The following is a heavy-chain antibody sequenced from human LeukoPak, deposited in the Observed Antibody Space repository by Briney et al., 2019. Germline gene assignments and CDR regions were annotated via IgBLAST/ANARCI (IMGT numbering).Heavy chain of an antibody. CDR1: GYTFTSYD. D-gene: IGHD1-26*01. J-gene: IGHJ4*02. CDR2: MNPNSGNT. V-gene: IGHV1-8*01. Sequence: ASVKVSCKASGYTFTSYDINWVRQATGQGLEWMGWMNPNSGNTGYAQKFQGRVAMTRNTSISTAYMELSSLRSEDTAVYYCAKDRVGATKSSGDYWGQGTLVTVSS. CDR3: AKDRVGATKSSGDY.